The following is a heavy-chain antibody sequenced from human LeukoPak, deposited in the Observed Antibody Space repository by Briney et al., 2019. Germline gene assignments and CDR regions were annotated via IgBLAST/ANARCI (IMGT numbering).Heavy chain of an antibody. CDR2: IAADGRDK. J-gene: IGHJ4*02. CDR1: GFTFSNYA. V-gene: IGHV3-30*04. CDR3: ARDLTRAASYYFDY. Sequence: TGGSLRLSCAASGFTFSNYAIHWVRQAPGKGLEWVAVIAADGRDKHHADSVKGRFTISRDNSKNTVYLQMNSLRVEDTAVYYCARDLTRAASYYFDYWGQGTLVTVPS. D-gene: IGHD6-13*01.